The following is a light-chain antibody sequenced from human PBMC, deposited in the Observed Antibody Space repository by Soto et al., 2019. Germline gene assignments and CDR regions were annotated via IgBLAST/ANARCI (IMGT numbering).Light chain of an antibody. J-gene: IGKJ1*01. Sequence: DIQMTQSPSTLSASVGDRVTITCRASQSISSWLAWYQQKPGKAPKLLIYDASSLESGGPSRFSGSGSGKEFTLTISSLQPDDFATYYCQQYNSYPWTFGQGTKVEIK. CDR1: QSISSW. CDR3: QQYNSYPWT. CDR2: DAS. V-gene: IGKV1-5*01.